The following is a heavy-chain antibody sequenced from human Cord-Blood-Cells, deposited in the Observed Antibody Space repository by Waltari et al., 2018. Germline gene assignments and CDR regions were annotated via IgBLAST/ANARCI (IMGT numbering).Heavy chain of an antibody. CDR1: GGSFSGYY. Sequence: QVQLQQWGAGLLKPSETLSLTCAVYGGSFSGYYCSWIRQPPGKGLEWIGEINHSGSTNYNPSLKSRCTISVDTSKNQFSLKLSSVTAADTAVYYCARAYNWNDVGIDYWGQGTLVTVSS. J-gene: IGHJ4*02. V-gene: IGHV4-34*01. CDR2: INHSGST. CDR3: ARAYNWNDVGIDY. D-gene: IGHD1-20*01.